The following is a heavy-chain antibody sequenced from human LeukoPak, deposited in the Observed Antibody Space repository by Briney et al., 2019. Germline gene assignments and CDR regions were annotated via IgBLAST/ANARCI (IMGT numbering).Heavy chain of an antibody. J-gene: IGHJ3*02. CDR1: GGSISSYY. CDR2: IYYSGST. Sequence: PSETLSLTCTVSGGSISSYYWSWIRQPPGKGLEWIGYIYYSGSTNYNPSLKSRVTISVDTSKNQFSLKLSSVTAADTAVYYCARDRPYYYCSSTSCPPSDAFDIWGQGTMVTVSS. V-gene: IGHV4-59*12. D-gene: IGHD2-2*01. CDR3: ARDRPYYYCSSTSCPPSDAFDI.